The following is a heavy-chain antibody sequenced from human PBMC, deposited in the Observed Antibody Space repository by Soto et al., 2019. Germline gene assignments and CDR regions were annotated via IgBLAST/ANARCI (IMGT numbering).Heavy chain of an antibody. D-gene: IGHD3-3*01. CDR1: GFTFSNAW. Sequence: GGSLRLSCAASGFTFSNAWMNWVRQAPGKGLEWVGRIKSKTDGGTTDYAAPVKGRFTISRNDSKNRLYLQMNGLQTEDTAVYYCTTDLVGNYDFWSGYYDPDAFDIWGQGTMVTVSS. CDR3: TTDLVGNYDFWSGYYDPDAFDI. V-gene: IGHV3-15*07. CDR2: IKSKTDGGTT. J-gene: IGHJ3*02.